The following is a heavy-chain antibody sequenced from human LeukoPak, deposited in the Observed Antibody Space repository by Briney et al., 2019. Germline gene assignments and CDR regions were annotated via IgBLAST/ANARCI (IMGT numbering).Heavy chain of an antibody. Sequence: GGSLRLSCAASGFTFSDYYMSWIRQAPGKGLEWVSYISSSGSTIYYADSVKGRFTISRDNAKNSLYLQMNSLRAEDTAVYYCASTYYYDSSGYRYYYGMDVWGQGTTVTVSS. CDR1: GFTFSDYY. CDR2: ISSSGSTI. CDR3: ASTYYYDSSGYRYYYGMDV. V-gene: IGHV3-11*04. D-gene: IGHD3-22*01. J-gene: IGHJ6*02.